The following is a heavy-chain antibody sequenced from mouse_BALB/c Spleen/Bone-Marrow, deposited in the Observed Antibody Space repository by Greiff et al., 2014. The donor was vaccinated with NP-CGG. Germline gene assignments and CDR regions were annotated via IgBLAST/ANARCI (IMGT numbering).Heavy chain of an antibody. V-gene: IGHV14-3*02. CDR1: GLNIKDTY. CDR2: IDPANGNT. D-gene: IGHD1-1*01. CDR3: ARSRDYGSSYYAMDY. Sequence: VHVKQSGAELVKPGASVKLSCTASGLNIKDTYMHWVKQGPEQGLEWIGRIDPANGNTKYDPKFQGKATITADTSSNTAYLQLSSLTSEDTAVYYCARSRDYGSSYYAMDYWGQGTSVTVS. J-gene: IGHJ4*01.